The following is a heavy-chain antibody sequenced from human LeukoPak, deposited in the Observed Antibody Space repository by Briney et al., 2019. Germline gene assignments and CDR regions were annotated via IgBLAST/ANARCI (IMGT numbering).Heavy chain of an antibody. CDR1: GFTFSSYA. J-gene: IGHJ4*02. CDR3: AKDREPTVTVLAY. V-gene: IGHV3-23*01. CDR2: ISDSGGRR. Sequence: PGGSLRLSCAASGFTFSSYAMSWVRQAPGKGLEWVSAISDSGGRRYYADSVKGRFTISGDNSKTTLYLQMNSLRAEDTAVYYCAKDREPTVTVLAYWGQGTLVTVSS. D-gene: IGHD4-17*01.